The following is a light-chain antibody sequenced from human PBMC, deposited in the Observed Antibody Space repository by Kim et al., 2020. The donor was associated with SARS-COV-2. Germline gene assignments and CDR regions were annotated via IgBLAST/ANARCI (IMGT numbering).Light chain of an antibody. CDR2: WAS. J-gene: IGKJ5*01. Sequence: ATVSCKSSQSILYKFSNKNYLAWYQQKPGQSPKLLIYWASTRESGVPDRFSGSGSGTDFTLTISSVQAEDVAVYHCQQYYNPPPTFGQGTRLEIK. CDR1: QSILYKFSNKNY. CDR3: QQYYNPPPT. V-gene: IGKV4-1*01.